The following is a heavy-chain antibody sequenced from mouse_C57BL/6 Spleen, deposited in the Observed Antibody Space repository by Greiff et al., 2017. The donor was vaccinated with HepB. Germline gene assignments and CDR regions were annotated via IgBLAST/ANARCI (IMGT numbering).Heavy chain of an antibody. V-gene: IGHV5-16*01. J-gene: IGHJ2*01. CDR1: GFTFSDYY. CDR2: INYDGSST. CDR3: ARDYYGSGLDY. D-gene: IGHD1-1*01. Sequence: DVHLVESEGGLVQPGCSMKLSCTASGFTFSDYYMAWVRQVPEKGLEWVANINYDGSSTYYLDSLKSRFIISRDNAKNILYLQMSSLKSEDTATYYCARDYYGSGLDYWGQGTTLTVSS.